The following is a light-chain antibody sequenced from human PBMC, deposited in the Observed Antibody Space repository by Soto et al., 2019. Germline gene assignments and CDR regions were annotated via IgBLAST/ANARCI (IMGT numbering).Light chain of an antibody. Sequence: QAVVTQPPSVSGSPGQSVTISCTGTSSDVASYNRVSWYQQPPGTAPKLMIYEVTNRPSGVPDRFSGSKSGNTASLTISGLQAEDEADYYCSLYASTSTVVFGGGTKVTVL. J-gene: IGLJ3*02. CDR2: EVT. V-gene: IGLV2-18*01. CDR1: SSDVASYNR. CDR3: SLYASTSTVV.